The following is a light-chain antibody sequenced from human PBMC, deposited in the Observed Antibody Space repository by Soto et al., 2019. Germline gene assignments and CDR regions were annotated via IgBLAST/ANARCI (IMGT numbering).Light chain of an antibody. CDR3: SSYASTSTYV. Sequence: QSVLTQPASGSGSPGQSITISCTGTSSDVGGYNYVSWYQQHPGRAPKLMIFDVRNRPSGVSNRFSGFKSGNTASLTISGLQAEDEADYYCSSYASTSTYVFGTGTKVTV. J-gene: IGLJ1*01. CDR2: DVR. CDR1: SSDVGGYNY. V-gene: IGLV2-14*01.